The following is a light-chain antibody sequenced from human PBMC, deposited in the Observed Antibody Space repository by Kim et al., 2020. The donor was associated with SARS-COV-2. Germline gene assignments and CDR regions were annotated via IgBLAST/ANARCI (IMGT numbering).Light chain of an antibody. J-gene: IGLJ1*01. Sequence: QSALTQPRSVSGSPGQSVTISCTGTSTDVGGYNYVSWYQQPPGKAPKLIIYAVSKRPSGVPDRFSGSKSGNTASLTISGLQAEDEADDYCCSYAGTNPSKFFGTGTKVTVL. CDR1: STDVGGYNY. CDR3: CSYAGTNPSKF. CDR2: AVS. V-gene: IGLV2-11*01.